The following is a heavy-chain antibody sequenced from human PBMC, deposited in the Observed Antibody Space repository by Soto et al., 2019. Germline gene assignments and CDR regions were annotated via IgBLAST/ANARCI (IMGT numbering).Heavy chain of an antibody. CDR3: ARDRDSSDTGGMDV. CDR2: IRHDGTT. J-gene: IGHJ6*02. Sequence: QVQLQESGPGLVKPSGTLSLTCAVSGGSISSRNWWSWVRQAPGKGLEWIGEIRHDGTTNYNPSLKSRVTISVDKSKNQFSLNLSSVTAADTAVYYCARDRDSSDTGGMDVWCQGTTVTVSS. V-gene: IGHV4-4*02. D-gene: IGHD3-22*01. CDR1: GGSISSRNW.